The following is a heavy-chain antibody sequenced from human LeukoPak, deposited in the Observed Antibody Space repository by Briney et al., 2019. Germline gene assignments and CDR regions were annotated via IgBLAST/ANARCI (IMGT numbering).Heavy chain of an antibody. CDR2: IVVGNDNK. V-gene: IGHV1-58*02. CDR1: GFTFTSSA. CDR3: ARGKVVVPADYYYMDV. J-gene: IGHJ6*03. Sequence: SVKVSCKASGFTFTSSAMQWVRQARGQRLEWIGWIVVGNDNKNSSQKFQERVTINRYMSTITAYMKLSSLRSEDAAVYYCARGKVVVPADYYYMDVWGKGTTVTVSS. D-gene: IGHD2-2*01.